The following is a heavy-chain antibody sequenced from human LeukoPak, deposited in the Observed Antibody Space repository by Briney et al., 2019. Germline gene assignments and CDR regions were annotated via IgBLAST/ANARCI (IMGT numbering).Heavy chain of an antibody. CDR3: ARAVDSSGWYPYYFDY. CDR1: GGSISSYY. Sequence: SETLSLTCTVSGGSISSYYWSWIRQPAGKGLEWIGRIYTSGSTNYNPSLKSRVTMSVDTSKNQFSLKLSSVTAADTAVYYCARAVDSSGWYPYYFDYWGQGTLVTVSS. J-gene: IGHJ4*02. V-gene: IGHV4-4*07. CDR2: IYTSGST. D-gene: IGHD6-19*01.